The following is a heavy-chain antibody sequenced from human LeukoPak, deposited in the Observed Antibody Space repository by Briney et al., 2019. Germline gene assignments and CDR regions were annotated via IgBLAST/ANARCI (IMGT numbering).Heavy chain of an antibody. CDR3: ARAPTGTTGYYCYYYMDV. CDR2: IIPIFGTA. CDR1: GGTFSSYA. Sequence: ASVKLSCKASGGTFSSYAISWVRQPPGQGLEWMGGIIPIFGTANYAQKFQGRVTITADKSTSTAYMELSSLRSEDTAVYYCARAPTGTTGYYCYYYMDVWGKGTTVTVSS. V-gene: IGHV1-69*06. D-gene: IGHD1-1*01. J-gene: IGHJ6*03.